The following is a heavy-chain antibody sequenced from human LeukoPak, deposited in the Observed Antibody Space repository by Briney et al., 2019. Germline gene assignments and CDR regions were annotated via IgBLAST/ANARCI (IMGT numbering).Heavy chain of an antibody. Sequence: ASVPVSYMHSGYSFHSYYMHWVGQAPGQGLEWMRIINPSDGDTIYAQKFQGRVTMTRDTSTNTVYMELSSLSSEDTAVYYCARARSLFDYWGQGTLVTVSS. CDR3: ARARSLFDY. J-gene: IGHJ4*02. V-gene: IGHV1-46*02. CDR2: INPSDGDT. CDR1: GYSFHSYY.